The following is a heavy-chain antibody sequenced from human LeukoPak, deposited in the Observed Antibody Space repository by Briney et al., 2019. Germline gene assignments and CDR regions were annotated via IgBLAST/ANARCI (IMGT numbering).Heavy chain of an antibody. D-gene: IGHD3-10*01. V-gene: IGHV1-2*02. CDR1: GYTFTGYY. CDR2: VGPNTGGT. Sequence: ASVKVSCKASGYTFTGYYMHWVRQAPGQGLEWMGWVGPNTGGTYYAQTFQGRVTMTSAASISTVYMELTSLTYDDTAVYYCARGSRFHPQNWFDPWGQGTLITVSS. J-gene: IGHJ5*02. CDR3: ARGSRFHPQNWFDP.